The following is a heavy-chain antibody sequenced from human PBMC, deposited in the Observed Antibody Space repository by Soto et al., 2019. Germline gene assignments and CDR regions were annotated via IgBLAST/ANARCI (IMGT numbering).Heavy chain of an antibody. CDR2: ISNGGHST. CDR1: VFTFSSSA. Sequence: GSLSLSGAASVFTFSSSAMNWVRQGPGNGLEWVSVISNGGHSTYYADSVKGRFNISRDNSKNTLYLQMKSLRAEDPATYYCTKGGPTSLNWYGPWGQGRLVNVS. V-gene: IGHV3-23*01. J-gene: IGHJ5*02. D-gene: IGHD5-12*01. CDR3: TKGGPTSLNWYGP.